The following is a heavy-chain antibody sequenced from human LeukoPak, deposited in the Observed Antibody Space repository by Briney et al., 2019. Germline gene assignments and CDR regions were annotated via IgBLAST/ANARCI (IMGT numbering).Heavy chain of an antibody. V-gene: IGHV1-2*02. Sequence: GASVKVSCKASGYIFTGYYMHWVRQAPGQGLEWMGWINPNSGGTNYAQKFQGRVTMTRDTSISTAYMELSRLRSDDTAVYYCARGTGEGYTYGRYYFDYWGQGTLVTVSS. CDR1: GYIFTGYY. D-gene: IGHD5-18*01. CDR2: INPNSGGT. J-gene: IGHJ4*02. CDR3: ARGTGEGYTYGRYYFDY.